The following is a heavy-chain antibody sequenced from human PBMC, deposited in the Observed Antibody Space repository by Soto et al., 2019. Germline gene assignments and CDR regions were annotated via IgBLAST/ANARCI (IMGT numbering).Heavy chain of an antibody. J-gene: IGHJ3*02. CDR2: IYHGGST. CDR1: GGSIGSSNW. Sequence: PSETLSLTCAVSGGSIGSSNWWSWLRQPPGKGLEWIGEIYHGGSTNYNPSLRSRFTISVDKSTNQFSLKLSSVAAADTAVYYCARVKADAFDIWGQGTMVTVSS. CDR3: ARVKADAFDI. V-gene: IGHV4-4*02.